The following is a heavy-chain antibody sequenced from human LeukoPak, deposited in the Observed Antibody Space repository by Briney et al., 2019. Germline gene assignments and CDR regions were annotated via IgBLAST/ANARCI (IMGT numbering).Heavy chain of an antibody. Sequence: PGGSLRLSCAASGFTFSSYAMHWVRQAPGKGLEWVAVISYDGGNKYYADSVKGRFTISRDNSKNTLYLQMNSLRAEDTAVYYCARCVVPAANYYFDYWGQGTLVTVSS. CDR3: ARCVVPAANYYFDY. J-gene: IGHJ4*02. V-gene: IGHV3-30-3*01. CDR1: GFTFSSYA. CDR2: ISYDGGNK. D-gene: IGHD2-2*01.